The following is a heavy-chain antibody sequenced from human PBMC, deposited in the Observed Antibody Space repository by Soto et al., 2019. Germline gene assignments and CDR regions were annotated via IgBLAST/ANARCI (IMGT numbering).Heavy chain of an antibody. CDR1: GGTFSSYT. V-gene: IGHV1-69*08. CDR2: IIPILGIA. J-gene: IGHJ6*03. D-gene: IGHD2-2*01. Sequence: QVQLVQSGAEVKKPGSSVKVSCKASGGTFSSYTISWVRQAPGQGLEWMGRIIPILGIANYAQKFQGRVKITADKSTRTAYMELSSLRSEDTAVYYCARDGCSSTSCPYYYYYYMDVWGKGTTVTVSS. CDR3: ARDGCSSTSCPYYYYYYMDV.